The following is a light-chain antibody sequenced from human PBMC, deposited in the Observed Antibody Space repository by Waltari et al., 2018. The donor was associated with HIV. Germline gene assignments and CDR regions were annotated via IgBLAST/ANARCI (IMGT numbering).Light chain of an antibody. CDR3: QQRGKST. Sequence: DIVLTQSPATLSLSPGERATHSCRASQSVSSYLAWYQQKPGQAPRHLIYDASNRATGIPARFSGSGSETDFTLTISSLEPEDFAVYYCQQRGKSTFGGGTKVEIK. CDR1: QSVSSY. CDR2: DAS. J-gene: IGKJ4*01. V-gene: IGKV3-11*01.